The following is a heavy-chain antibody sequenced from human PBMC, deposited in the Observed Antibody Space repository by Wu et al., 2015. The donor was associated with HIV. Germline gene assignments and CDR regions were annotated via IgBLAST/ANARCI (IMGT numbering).Heavy chain of an antibody. CDR3: ATPRREYQLLNAFDI. CDR2: IIPIFGTT. D-gene: IGHD2-2*01. Sequence: QVQLVQSGAEVKKPGSSVKVSCKASGGTFNNYGLIWVRQAPGQGLEWMGGIIPIFGTTNYAQKFQGRVTITADESTSTAYMELGSLRSDDTAVYYCATPRREYQLLNAFDIWGQGTMVTVSS. J-gene: IGHJ3*02. CDR1: GGTFNNYG. V-gene: IGHV1-69*12.